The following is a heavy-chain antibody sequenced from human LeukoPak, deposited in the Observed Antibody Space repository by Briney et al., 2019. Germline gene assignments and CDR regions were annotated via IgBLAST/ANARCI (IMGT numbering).Heavy chain of an antibody. V-gene: IGHV4-59*01. CDR2: IYYSGST. J-gene: IGHJ4*02. Sequence: SETLSLTCTVSGGSISSYYWSWIRQPPGKGLEWIGYIYYSGSTNYNPSLKSRVTISVDTSKNQFSLKLSSVTAADTAVYYCARTAAAGTGPLGYWGQGTLVTGSS. CDR3: ARTAAAGTGPLGY. D-gene: IGHD6-13*01. CDR1: GGSISSYY.